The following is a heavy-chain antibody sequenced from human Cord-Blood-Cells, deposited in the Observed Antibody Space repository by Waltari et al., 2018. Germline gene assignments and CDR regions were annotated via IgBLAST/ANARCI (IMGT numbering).Heavy chain of an antibody. CDR3: ARLPWGDGYEGY. CDR2: IYYSGST. Sequence: QLQLQESGPGLVKPSETLSLTCTVSGCSISSSSYYWGWIRQPPGKGLEWIGSIYYSGSTYYTPSLKSRVTRSVDTSKSQFSLTLSSVTAADTAVYYCARLPWGDGYEGYWGQGTLVTVSS. V-gene: IGHV4-39*01. D-gene: IGHD5-12*01. CDR1: GCSISSSSYY. J-gene: IGHJ4*02.